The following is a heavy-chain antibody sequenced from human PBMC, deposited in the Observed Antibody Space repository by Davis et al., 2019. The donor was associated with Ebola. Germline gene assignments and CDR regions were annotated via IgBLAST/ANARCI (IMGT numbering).Heavy chain of an antibody. CDR1: GASISSYY. Sequence: MPGGSLRLSCTVPGASISSYYWSWIRQPPGKGLEWIGYIYYSGSTNYNPSLKSRVTISVDTSKNQFSLKLSSVTAADTAVYYCARKPARWENWFDPWGQGTLVTVSS. V-gene: IGHV4-59*12. CDR2: IYYSGST. D-gene: IGHD1-14*01. CDR3: ARKPARWENWFDP. J-gene: IGHJ5*02.